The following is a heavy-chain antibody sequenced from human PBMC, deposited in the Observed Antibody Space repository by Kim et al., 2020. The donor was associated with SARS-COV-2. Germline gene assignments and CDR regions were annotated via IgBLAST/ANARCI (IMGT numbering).Heavy chain of an antibody. CDR1: GFTFSSYW. Sequence: GGSLRLSCAASGFTFSSYWMTWVRQAPGKGLEWVANIKQDGNQKYYVDSVKGRFTISRDNAKNSLYLQMNSLRAEDTAVCYCARDGDLYSSGKDAFDIWGQGTMVTVSS. CDR2: IKQDGNQK. D-gene: IGHD6-19*01. J-gene: IGHJ3*02. V-gene: IGHV3-7*01. CDR3: ARDGDLYSSGKDAFDI.